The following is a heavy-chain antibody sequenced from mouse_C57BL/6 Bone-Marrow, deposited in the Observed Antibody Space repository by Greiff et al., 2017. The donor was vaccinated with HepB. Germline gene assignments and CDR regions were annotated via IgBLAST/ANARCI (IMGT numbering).Heavy chain of an antibody. CDR2: IDPEDGDT. CDR3: TTTTVVARYWYCDV. Sequence: VQLKQSGAELVRPGASVKLSCTASGFNIKDYYMHWVKQRPEQGLEWIGRIDPEDGDTEYAPKFQGKATMTADTSSNTAYLQLSSLTSEDTAVYYCTTTTVVARYWYCDVWGTGTTVTVSS. J-gene: IGHJ1*03. V-gene: IGHV14-1*01. D-gene: IGHD1-1*01. CDR1: GFNIKDYY.